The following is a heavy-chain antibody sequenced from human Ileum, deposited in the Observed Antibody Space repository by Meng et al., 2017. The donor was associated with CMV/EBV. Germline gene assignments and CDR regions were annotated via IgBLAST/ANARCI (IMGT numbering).Heavy chain of an antibody. Sequence: KTSGYSFITYGINWVRQAPGQRPEWMGWINTNTGNPTYAQGFTGRFVFSLDTSVSTTYLQINSLRTEDSAVYYCSRGDGDHSSKFDYWGQGTLVTSPQ. CDR2: INTNTGNP. CDR3: SRGDGDHSSKFDY. J-gene: IGHJ4*02. CDR1: GYSFITYG. D-gene: IGHD5-24*01. V-gene: IGHV7-4-1*02.